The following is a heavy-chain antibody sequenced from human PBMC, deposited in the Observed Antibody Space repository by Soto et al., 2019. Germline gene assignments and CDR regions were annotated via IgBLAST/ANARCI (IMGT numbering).Heavy chain of an antibody. D-gene: IGHD3-22*01. CDR2: IIPILGIA. J-gene: IGHJ4*02. Sequence: QVQLVQSGAEVKKPGSSVKVSCKASGGTFSSYTISWVRQAPGQGLEWMGRIIPILGIANYAQKFQGRVTXXAXKXXSTAYMELSSLRSEDTAVYYCAIPTYYYDSSGYSQWGQGTLVTVSS. CDR3: AIPTYYYDSSGYSQ. CDR1: GGTFSSYT. V-gene: IGHV1-69*02.